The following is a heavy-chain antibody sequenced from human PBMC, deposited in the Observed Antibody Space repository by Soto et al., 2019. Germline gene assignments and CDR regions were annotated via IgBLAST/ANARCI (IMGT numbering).Heavy chain of an antibody. D-gene: IGHD6-6*01. CDR2: IYYSGST. V-gene: IGHV4-31*03. CDR1: GGSISSGGYY. J-gene: IGHJ5*02. CDR3: ARVSNLLAARLDP. Sequence: SETLSLTCTVSGGSISSGGYYWSWIRQHPGKGLEWIGYIYYSGSTYYNTSLKSRVTISVDTSKNQFSLKLSSVTAAETAVYYCARVSNLLAARLDPWGQGTLVTVSS.